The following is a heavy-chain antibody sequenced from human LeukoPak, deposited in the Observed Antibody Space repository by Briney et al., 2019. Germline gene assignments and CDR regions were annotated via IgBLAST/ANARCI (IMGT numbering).Heavy chain of an antibody. CDR1: GYTFTDYY. V-gene: IGHV1-69*13. CDR2: IIPIFGTA. J-gene: IGHJ3*02. Sequence: ASVKVSCKPSGYTFTDYYIHWLRQAPGQGLEWMGGIIPIFGTANYAQKFQGRVTITADESTSTAYMELSSLRSEDTAVYYCASSRLNDYGDKDDAFDIWGQGTMVTVSS. CDR3: ASSRLNDYGDKDDAFDI. D-gene: IGHD4-17*01.